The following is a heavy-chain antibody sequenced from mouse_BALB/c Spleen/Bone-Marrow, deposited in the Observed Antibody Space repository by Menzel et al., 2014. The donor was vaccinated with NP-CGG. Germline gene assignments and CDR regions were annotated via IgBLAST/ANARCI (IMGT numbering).Heavy chain of an antibody. CDR3: ARARGGYGSFAF. D-gene: IGHD2-2*01. CDR1: GYTFTSYW. J-gene: IGHJ3*01. CDR2: INPSTGYT. Sequence: QVQLQQSGGELAKPGASVKMSCKASGYTFTSYWMHWVKQRPGQGLEWIGYINPSTGYTEYNQKFKGKATLTADKSSSTAYMQLSSLTSEDSAVYYCARARGGYGSFAFWGPGTLVTVSA. V-gene: IGHV1-7*01.